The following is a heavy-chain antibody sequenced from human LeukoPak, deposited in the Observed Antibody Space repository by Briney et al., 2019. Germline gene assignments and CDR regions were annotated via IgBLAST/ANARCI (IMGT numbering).Heavy chain of an antibody. CDR1: GFTVSSNY. V-gene: IGHV3-53*01. CDR3: ARSRPEVYYYHYMDV. J-gene: IGHJ6*03. D-gene: IGHD1-14*01. Sequence: PGGSLGLSCAASGFTVSSNYMTWVRQAPGKGLEWVSVIYSGGSTYYTDSVKGRFTVSRDNSKKTLYLQMNNLRVEDTAVYYCARSRPEVYYYHYMDVWGKGTTVTVSS. CDR2: IYSGGST.